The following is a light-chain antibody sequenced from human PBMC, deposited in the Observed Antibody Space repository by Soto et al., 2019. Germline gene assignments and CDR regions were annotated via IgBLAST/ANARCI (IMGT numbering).Light chain of an antibody. V-gene: IGKV3-11*01. Sequence: DIQLTQSPSTLSSSLGDRATLSFGASQSVSSYLDWYQQKPGQAPRLLIYDASNRDTGIPARFSGSGSGTDFTLTISSLEPEDFAVYYCQQRSSWPTFGQGTKVDIK. J-gene: IGKJ1*01. CDR1: QSVSSY. CDR3: QQRSSWPT. CDR2: DAS.